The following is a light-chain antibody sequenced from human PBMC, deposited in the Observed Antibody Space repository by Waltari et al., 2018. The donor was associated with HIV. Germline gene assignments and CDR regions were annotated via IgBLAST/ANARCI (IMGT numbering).Light chain of an antibody. Sequence: QSVLTQPPPASGTPGQKVTISCSGGTATIGANFVFCFQPFPGTAPKLLIYRDNLRHSGVPARFSGSKSGTSASLTISGLRSDDEAHYFCAVLDDTLGGGVFGGGTKLTVL. V-gene: IGLV1-47*01. CDR3: AVLDDTLGGGV. CDR1: TATIGANF. J-gene: IGLJ2*01. CDR2: RDN.